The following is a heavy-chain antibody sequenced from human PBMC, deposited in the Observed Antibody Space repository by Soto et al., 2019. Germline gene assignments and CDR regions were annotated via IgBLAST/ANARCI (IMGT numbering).Heavy chain of an antibody. CDR1: GYTFTGYH. CDR2: INPNSGGT. J-gene: IGHJ6*02. CDR3: ARGVGYCSGGSCYYYYYGMYV. V-gene: IGHV1-2*04. Sequence: ASVKVSCKASGYTFTGYHMHWVRQAPGQGLEWMGWINPNSGGTNYAQKFQGWVTMTRDTSISTAYMELSRLRSDDTAVYYCARGVGYCSGGSCYYYYYGMYVWGQGTTVTVS. D-gene: IGHD2-15*01.